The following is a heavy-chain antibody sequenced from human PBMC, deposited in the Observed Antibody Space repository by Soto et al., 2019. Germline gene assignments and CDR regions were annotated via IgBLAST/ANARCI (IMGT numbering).Heavy chain of an antibody. CDR3: AIAHLLYCSGGSCVLGY. Sequence: GGSLRLSCAASGFTFSSYAMSWVRQAPGKGLEWVSAISGSGGSTYYADSVKGRFTISRDNSKNTLYLQMNSLRAEDTAVYYCAIAHLLYCSGGSCVLGYWGQGTLVTVSS. CDR2: ISGSGGST. J-gene: IGHJ4*02. CDR1: GFTFSSYA. V-gene: IGHV3-23*01. D-gene: IGHD2-15*01.